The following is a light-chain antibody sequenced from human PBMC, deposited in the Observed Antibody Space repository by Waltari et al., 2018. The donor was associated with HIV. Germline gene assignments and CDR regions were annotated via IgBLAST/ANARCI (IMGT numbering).Light chain of an antibody. CDR3: ALYMTGAKWV. Sequence: QTVVTQEPSFSVSPGGTVTLTCALNSDSVSINYYPGWFQQTPGQAPRPFISRTYSRSSGVPDRFSGSILGNKAALTITGAQADDDSVYFCALYMTGAKWVFGGGTKLTVL. CDR1: SDSVSINYY. V-gene: IGLV8-61*01. CDR2: RTY. J-gene: IGLJ3*02.